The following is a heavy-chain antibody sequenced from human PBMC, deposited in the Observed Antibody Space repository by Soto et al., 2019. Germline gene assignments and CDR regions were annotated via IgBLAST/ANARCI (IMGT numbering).Heavy chain of an antibody. CDR2: INHSGST. CDR3: ARGKLSDYVWGSYRYHFDY. CDR1: GGSFSGYY. J-gene: IGHJ4*02. D-gene: IGHD3-16*02. Sequence: SETLSLTCAVYGGSFSGYYWSWIRQPPGKGLEWIGEINHSGSTNYNPSLKSRVTISVDTSKNQFSLKLSSVTAADTAVYYCARGKLSDYVWGSYRYHFDYWGQGTAVTVSS. V-gene: IGHV4-34*01.